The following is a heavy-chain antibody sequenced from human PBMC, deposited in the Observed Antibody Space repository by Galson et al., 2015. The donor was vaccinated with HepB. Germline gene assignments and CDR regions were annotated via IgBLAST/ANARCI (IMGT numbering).Heavy chain of an antibody. CDR2: ISSDSSYI. Sequence: SLRLSCAASGFSFNDYNMIWVRPAPGKGLAWVSSISSDSSYIYYADSVRGRFTISRDNAKKSLYLQMNSLRVEDTATYYCARDPPLGAPFDYWGQGTLVTVSS. D-gene: IGHD7-27*01. CDR3: ARDPPLGAPFDY. J-gene: IGHJ4*02. CDR1: GFSFNDYN. V-gene: IGHV3-21*01.